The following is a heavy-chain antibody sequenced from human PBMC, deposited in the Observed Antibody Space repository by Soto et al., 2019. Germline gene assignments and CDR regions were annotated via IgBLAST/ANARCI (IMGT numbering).Heavy chain of an antibody. CDR2: ITYDGTYK. V-gene: IGHV3-30*03. J-gene: IGHJ4*02. CDR1: GFTFSSFG. D-gene: IGHD2-15*01. CDR3: ARVVVGAAHPIDF. Sequence: QVQVVESGEGVVQPGKSLRLCCAASGFTFSSFGMHWVRQAPGKGLEWVAVITYDGTYKYYGDSVKGRFTISRDNSKDTLYLQMDSLRGEDTALYYCARVVVGAAHPIDFWGQGTLVTVSS.